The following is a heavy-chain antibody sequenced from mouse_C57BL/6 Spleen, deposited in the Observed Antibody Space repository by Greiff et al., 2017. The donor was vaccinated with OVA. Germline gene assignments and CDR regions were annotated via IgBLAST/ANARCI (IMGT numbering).Heavy chain of an antibody. CDR2: IYPRSGNT. Sequence: QVQLKQSGAELARPGASVKLSCKASGYTFTSYGISWVKQRTGQGLEWIGEIYPRSGNTYYNEKFKGKATLTADKSSSTAYMELRSLTSEDSAVYFCARKAHSNYFDYWGQGTTLTVSS. J-gene: IGHJ2*01. CDR3: ARKAHSNYFDY. D-gene: IGHD2-5*01. V-gene: IGHV1-81*01. CDR1: GYTFTSYG.